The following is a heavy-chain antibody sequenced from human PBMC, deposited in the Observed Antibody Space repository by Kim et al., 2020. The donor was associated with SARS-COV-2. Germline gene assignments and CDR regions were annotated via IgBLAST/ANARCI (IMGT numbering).Heavy chain of an antibody. CDR2: INHSGST. CDR1: GGSFSGYY. Sequence: SETLSLTCAVYGGSFSGYYWSWIRQPPGKGLEWIGQINHSGSTNYNPSLKSRVTISVDTSKNQFSLKLSSVTAADTAVYYCVSGPYCSGGSCYLSWFDP. CDR3: VSGPYCSGGSCYLSWFDP. V-gene: IGHV4-34*01. D-gene: IGHD2-15*01. J-gene: IGHJ5*02.